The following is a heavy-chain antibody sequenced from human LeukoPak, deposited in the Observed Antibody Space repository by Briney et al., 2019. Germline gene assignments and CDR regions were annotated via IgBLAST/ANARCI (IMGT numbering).Heavy chain of an antibody. V-gene: IGHV3-53*01. CDR3: AKGSGGNSYNWFDP. CDR1: GHTVSGNY. J-gene: IGHJ5*02. D-gene: IGHD4-23*01. Sequence: GGSLRLSCAVSGHTVSGNYMSWVRQAPGKGLEWVSGIYSGGSTYYADSVKGRFTISRDNSKNTLYLQMNSLRAEDTAVYYCAKGSGGNSYNWFDPWGQGTLVTVSS. CDR2: IYSGGST.